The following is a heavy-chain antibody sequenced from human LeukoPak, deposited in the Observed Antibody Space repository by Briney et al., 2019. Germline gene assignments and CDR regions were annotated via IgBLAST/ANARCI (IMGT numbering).Heavy chain of an antibody. V-gene: IGHV3-23*01. Sequence: GGSLRLSCAASGFTFSNYAMNWVRQAPGKGLEWVSALSPSGGITYYEDSVKGRFTIPRDNSKNTLYLQMNSLRAEDTAVYYCAKGVNYFVLEYWGQGTLVTISS. CDR3: AKGVNYFVLEY. J-gene: IGHJ4*02. D-gene: IGHD3-10*02. CDR2: LSPSGGIT. CDR1: GFTFSNYA.